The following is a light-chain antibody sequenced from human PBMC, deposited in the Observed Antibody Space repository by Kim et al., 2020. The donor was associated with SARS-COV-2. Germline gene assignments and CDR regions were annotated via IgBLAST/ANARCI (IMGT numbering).Light chain of an antibody. V-gene: IGLV1-47*01. CDR3: ATWDDSLSGRV. CDR2: RNK. J-gene: IGLJ3*02. Sequence: GQGVTITCSGGSPNIGSRNVYWYQQVPGTAPKLLVYRNKQRPSGVPDRFSGSKSGTSASLAISGLRSEDEADYYCATWDDSLSGRVFGGGTQLTVL. CDR1: SPNIGSRN.